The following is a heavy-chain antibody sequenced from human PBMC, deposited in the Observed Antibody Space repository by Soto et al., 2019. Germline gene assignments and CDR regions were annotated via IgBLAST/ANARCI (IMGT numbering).Heavy chain of an antibody. CDR2: MNPNSGNT. V-gene: IGHV1-8*01. Sequence: GASVKVSCKASGYTFTSYDINWVRQATGQGLEWMGWMNPNSGNTGYAQKFQGRVTMTRNTSISTAYMELSSLRSEDTAVYYCATGGDSFFSSGWYGPYAFDNWGQGTMVTVSS. CDR3: ATGGDSFFSSGWYGPYAFDN. D-gene: IGHD6-19*01. CDR1: GYTFTSYD. J-gene: IGHJ3*02.